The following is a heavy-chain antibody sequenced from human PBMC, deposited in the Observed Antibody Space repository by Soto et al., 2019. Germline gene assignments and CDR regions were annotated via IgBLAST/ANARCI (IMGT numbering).Heavy chain of an antibody. J-gene: IGHJ5*02. D-gene: IGHD1-26*01. CDR2: MNPNSGNT. Sequence: VKLARKTAGYGITIYVSIWRRQATGQGLEWMGWMNPNSGNTGYAQKFQGRVTMTRNTSISTAYMELSSLRSEDTAVYYCARVGFRRWVAWGQGTLVTVSS. CDR1: GYGITIYV. V-gene: IGHV1-8*01. CDR3: ARVGFRRWVA.